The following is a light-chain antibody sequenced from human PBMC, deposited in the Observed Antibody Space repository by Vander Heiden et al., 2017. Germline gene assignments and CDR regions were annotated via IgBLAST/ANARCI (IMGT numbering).Light chain of an antibody. J-gene: IGLJ3*02. Sequence: QLVLTQSPSASASLGASVKITCTLSSGHNSYAIAWHQQQPEKGPGYLMKLNSDGSHSKGDGIPDRFSGSSSGAERFLTISSLQSEDEADYYCQTWGTGIQVFGGGTKLTVL. V-gene: IGLV4-69*01. CDR1: SGHNSYA. CDR2: LNSDGSH. CDR3: QTWGTGIQV.